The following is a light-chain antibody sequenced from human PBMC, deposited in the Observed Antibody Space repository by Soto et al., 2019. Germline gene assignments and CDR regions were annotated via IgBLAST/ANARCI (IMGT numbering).Light chain of an antibody. CDR3: QQYDSWPLT. J-gene: IGKJ4*01. CDR2: GAA. V-gene: IGKV3D-15*01. CDR1: HSVDIN. Sequence: EVVMTQSPGTLSVSTGEGATLSCRASHSVDINLAWDQQKPGQAPRLLMYGAATRPSGIPDRFSGSGSGTEFTLTISSLQSEDFAVYYCQQYDSWPLTFGGGTKVEI.